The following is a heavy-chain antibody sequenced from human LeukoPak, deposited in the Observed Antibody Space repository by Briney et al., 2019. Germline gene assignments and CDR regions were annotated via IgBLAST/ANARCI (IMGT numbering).Heavy chain of an antibody. CDR2: ISGSGGST. V-gene: IGHV3-23*01. D-gene: IGHD6-19*01. J-gene: IGHJ4*02. CDR3: AKGPGDSSGRGYYFDY. CDR1: GFTFSSYA. Sequence: GGSLRLSCAASGFTFSSYAMSWVRQAPGKGLEWVSAISGSGGSTYYADSVKGRFTISRDNSKNTLYLQMNSLRAEDTAVYYCAKGPGDSSGRGYYFDYWGKGPRVTVSS.